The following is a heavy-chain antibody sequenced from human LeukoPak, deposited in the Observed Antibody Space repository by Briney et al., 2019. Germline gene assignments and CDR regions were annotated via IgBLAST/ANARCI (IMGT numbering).Heavy chain of an antibody. D-gene: IGHD5-18*01. CDR1: GGSISSSNW. Sequence: SETLSLTCAVSGGSISSSNWWSWVRPPPGKGLEWIGEIYHSGSTNYNPSLKSRVTISVDKSKNQYSLKLSSVTAADTAVYYCASMQAMERYYFDYWGQGTLVTVSS. CDR2: IYHSGST. J-gene: IGHJ4*02. V-gene: IGHV4-4*02. CDR3: ASMQAMERYYFDY.